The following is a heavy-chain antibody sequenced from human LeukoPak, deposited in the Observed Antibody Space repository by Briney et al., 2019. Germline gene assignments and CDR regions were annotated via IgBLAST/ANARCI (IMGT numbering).Heavy chain of an antibody. CDR2: INHSGST. V-gene: IGHV4-34*01. CDR1: GGSFSGYY. CDR3: ARHGYYYYGMDV. J-gene: IGHJ6*02. Sequence: SETLSLTCAVYGGSFSGYYWSWIRQPPGKGLEWIGEINHSGSTNYNPSLKSRVTISVDTSKNQLSLELSSVTAADTAVYYCARHGYYYYGMDVWGQGTTVTVSS.